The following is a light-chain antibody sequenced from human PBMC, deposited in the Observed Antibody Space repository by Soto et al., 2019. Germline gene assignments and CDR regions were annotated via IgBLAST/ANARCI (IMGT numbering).Light chain of an antibody. CDR1: SSNIGINT. J-gene: IGLJ1*01. Sequence: QSVLTQPPSASGTPGQRVTISCSGGSSNIGINTVNWYQQLPGTAPKVLIYTDNERPSGVPDRFSGSKSVASSSLASNGLQAGDEADSYCGAWDASLNGYVFGTGTNVSVL. CDR2: TDN. V-gene: IGLV1-44*01. CDR3: GAWDASLNGYV.